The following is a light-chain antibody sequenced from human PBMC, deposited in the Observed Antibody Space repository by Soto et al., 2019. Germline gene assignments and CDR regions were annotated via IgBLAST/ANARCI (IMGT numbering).Light chain of an antibody. Sequence: DIVMTQSPDSLAVSLGERATINCKSSQSVLYSSNNKNYLAWYQQKPGQPPKLLIYWASTRESGVPDRFSGSGSGTDLTLTISSLQAEDVAVYYCQQYYITPPTFGQGTKVEIK. CDR1: QSVLYSSNNKNY. J-gene: IGKJ1*01. V-gene: IGKV4-1*01. CDR2: WAS. CDR3: QQYYITPPT.